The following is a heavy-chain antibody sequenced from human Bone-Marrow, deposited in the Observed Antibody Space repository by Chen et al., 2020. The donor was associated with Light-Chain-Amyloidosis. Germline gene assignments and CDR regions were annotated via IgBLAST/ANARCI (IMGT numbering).Heavy chain of an antibody. CDR2: IYPDDSDA. CDR1: GYTFPNYL. D-gene: IGHD5-12*01. J-gene: IGHJ4*02. V-gene: IGHV5-51*01. Sequence: EVQLEQSGPEVKKPGESLKISCKGSGYTFPNYLIGWVRQMPGKGLDWMGVIYPDDSDARYSPSFEGQVTISADKSITTAYLQWRSLKASDTAMYYCARRRDGYNFDYWCQGTLVTVSS. CDR3: ARRRDGYNFDY.